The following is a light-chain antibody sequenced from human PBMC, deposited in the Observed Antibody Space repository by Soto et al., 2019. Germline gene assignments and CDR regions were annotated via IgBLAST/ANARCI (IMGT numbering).Light chain of an antibody. V-gene: IGLV3-9*01. CDR2: RDT. CDR1: NIGSKN. J-gene: IGLJ3*02. CDR3: QVWDSSTVV. Sequence: SYELTQPLSVSVALGQTARITCGGNNIGSKNVHWYQLNPGQAPVLVIYRDTNRPSGITERFSGSNSGNTATLAISGAQVGDDADYYCQVWDSSTVVFGGGTKVTVL.